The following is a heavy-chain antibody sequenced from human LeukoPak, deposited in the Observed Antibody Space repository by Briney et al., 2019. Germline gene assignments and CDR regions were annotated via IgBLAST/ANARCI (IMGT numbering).Heavy chain of an antibody. CDR1: GYIFTDYY. V-gene: IGHV1-2*02. CDR2: INPNSGGT. D-gene: IGHD2-15*01. CDR3: ARGWYSITTAGPDDAFDI. J-gene: IGHJ3*02. Sequence: GASVKVSCKASGYIFTDYYMHWVRQAPGQGLEWMGWINPNSGGTNYAQKFQGRVTMTRDTSMNTVYMELSRLKSGDTAVYYCARGWYSITTAGPDDAFDIWGQGTMVTVSS.